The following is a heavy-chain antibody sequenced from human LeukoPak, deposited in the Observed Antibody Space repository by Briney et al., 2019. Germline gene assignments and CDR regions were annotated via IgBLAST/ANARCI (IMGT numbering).Heavy chain of an antibody. J-gene: IGHJ5*02. CDR3: ARVGLNYYDPRGGDNWFDP. V-gene: IGHV1-69*06. Sequence: SVKVSCMASGGTFSSYAISWVRQAPGQGLEWMGGIIPIFGTANYAQKFQGRVTITADKSTSTAYMELSSLRSEDTAVYYCARVGLNYYDPRGGDNWFDPWGQGTLVTVSS. CDR1: GGTFSSYA. D-gene: IGHD3-22*01. CDR2: IIPIFGTA.